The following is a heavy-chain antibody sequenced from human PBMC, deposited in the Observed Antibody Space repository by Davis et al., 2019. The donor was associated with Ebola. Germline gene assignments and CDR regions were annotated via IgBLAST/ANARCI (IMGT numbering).Heavy chain of an antibody. Sequence: SETLSPTCTVSGGSISSYYWSWIRQPPGKGLEWIGYIYYSGNTNYNPSLKSRVTISVDTSKNQFSLKLSSVTAADTAVYYCARGYSSSWADYWGQGTLVTVSS. J-gene: IGHJ4*02. CDR2: IYYSGNT. V-gene: IGHV4-59*01. D-gene: IGHD6-13*01. CDR3: ARGYSSSWADY. CDR1: GGSISSYY.